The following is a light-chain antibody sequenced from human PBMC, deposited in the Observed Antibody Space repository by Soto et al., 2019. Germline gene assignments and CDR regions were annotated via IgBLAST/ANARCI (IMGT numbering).Light chain of an antibody. V-gene: IGKV3D-15*01. Sequence: EIVVTQSPTTTSVSPGARAALSCRASQSIGSTLAWYQHIPGQTPRLLIYDASTRATGIRARCSGSGSGTEFTLTISSLQSEDFAVYYCQQYHNWPPITFGQGTRLEIK. CDR2: DAS. CDR1: QSIGST. CDR3: QQYHNWPPIT. J-gene: IGKJ5*01.